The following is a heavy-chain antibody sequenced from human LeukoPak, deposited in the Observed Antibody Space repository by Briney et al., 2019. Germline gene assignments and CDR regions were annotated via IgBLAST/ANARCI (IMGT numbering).Heavy chain of an antibody. CDR1: GFTFGSYE. CDR3: AREDGFDFDY. CDR2: ISSSGSTI. J-gene: IGHJ4*02. V-gene: IGHV3-48*03. D-gene: IGHD3-10*01. Sequence: GGSLRLSCAASGFTFGSYEMNWVRQAPGKGLEWVSYISSSGSTIYYADSVKGRFTISRDNAKNSLYLQMNSLRAEDTAVYYCAREDGFDFDYWGQGTLVTVSS.